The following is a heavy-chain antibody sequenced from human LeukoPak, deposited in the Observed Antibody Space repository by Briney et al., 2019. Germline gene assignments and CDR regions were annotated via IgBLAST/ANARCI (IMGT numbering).Heavy chain of an antibody. J-gene: IGHJ3*02. V-gene: IGHV4-59*01. CDR2: IDYRGST. CDR1: GGSISSDY. Sequence: SETLSLTCTVSGGSISSDYWSWIRQPPGKGLEWIGHIDYRGSTKYNPSLKSRVTISEDTSKNQFSLKLSSVTAADTAVYYCARVSGFWDIVVVTAIPHPAQPDAFDIWGQGTMVTVSS. D-gene: IGHD2-21*02. CDR3: ARVSGFWDIVVVTAIPHPAQPDAFDI.